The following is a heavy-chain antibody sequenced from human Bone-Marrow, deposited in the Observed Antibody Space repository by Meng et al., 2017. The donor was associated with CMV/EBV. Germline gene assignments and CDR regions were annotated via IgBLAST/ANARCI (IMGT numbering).Heavy chain of an antibody. CDR3: ARTTYSGYDLDY. Sequence: DSVKVSCKASGYTFTSYYMHWVRQAPGQGLEWMGIINPSGGSTSYAQKFQGRVTMTRDTSTSTVYMELSSLRSEDTAVYYCARTTYSGYDLDYWGQGTLVTVSS. J-gene: IGHJ4*02. D-gene: IGHD5-12*01. CDR2: INPSGGST. CDR1: GYTFTSYY. V-gene: IGHV1-46*01.